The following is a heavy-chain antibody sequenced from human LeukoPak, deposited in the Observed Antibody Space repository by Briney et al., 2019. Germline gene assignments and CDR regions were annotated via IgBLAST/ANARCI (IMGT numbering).Heavy chain of an antibody. CDR2: IYYSGST. Sequence: SETLSLTCTVSGGSISSYYWSWIRQPPGKGLEWIGYIYYSGSTNYNPSLKSRVTISVDTSKNQFSLKLSSVTAADTAVYYCASSGPNFYYYGMDVWGQGTTVTVSS. CDR3: ASSGPNFYYYGMDV. J-gene: IGHJ6*02. D-gene: IGHD1-26*01. V-gene: IGHV4-59*08. CDR1: GGSISSYY.